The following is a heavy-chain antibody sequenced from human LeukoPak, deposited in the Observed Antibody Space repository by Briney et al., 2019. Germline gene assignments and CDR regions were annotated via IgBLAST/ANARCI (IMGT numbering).Heavy chain of an antibody. D-gene: IGHD2-2*01. Sequence: PGGSLRLSCAASGFTFSSYSMNWVRQAPGKGLEWVSSISSSSSYIYYADSVKGRFTISRDNAKNSLYLQMSSLRAEDTAVYYCARAGLVPAYGMDVWGQGTTVTVSS. J-gene: IGHJ6*02. V-gene: IGHV3-21*01. CDR1: GFTFSSYS. CDR2: ISSSSSYI. CDR3: ARAGLVPAYGMDV.